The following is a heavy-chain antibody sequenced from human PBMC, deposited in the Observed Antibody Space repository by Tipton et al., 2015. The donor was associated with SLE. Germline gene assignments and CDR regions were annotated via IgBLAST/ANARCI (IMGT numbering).Heavy chain of an antibody. CDR1: GGSFSGYY. Sequence: TLSLTCAVYGGSFSGYYWSWIRQSPGKGLEWIGDINHSGSTNYNPSLKSRVTISVDTSKNQFSLRLSSVTAADTAVYYCARGYYDFWSGPPFDFWGQGTLVTVSS. D-gene: IGHD3-3*01. J-gene: IGHJ4*02. CDR2: INHSGST. V-gene: IGHV4-34*01. CDR3: ARGYYDFWSGPPFDF.